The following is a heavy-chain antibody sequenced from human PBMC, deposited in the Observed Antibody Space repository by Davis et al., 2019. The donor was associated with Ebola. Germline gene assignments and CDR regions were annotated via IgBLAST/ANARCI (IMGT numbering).Heavy chain of an antibody. V-gene: IGHV4-59*08. D-gene: IGHD3-16*02. CDR1: GGSTSSYY. CDR3: ARQRRLRLGELSGHFDY. J-gene: IGHJ4*02. CDR2: IYYSGST. Sequence: SETLSPTCPVSGGSTSSYYWSWIRQLPGKGLEWIGYIYYSGSTNYNPSLKSRVTISVDTSKTQFSLKLSSVTAADTAVYYCARQRRLRLGELSGHFDYWGQGTLVTVSS.